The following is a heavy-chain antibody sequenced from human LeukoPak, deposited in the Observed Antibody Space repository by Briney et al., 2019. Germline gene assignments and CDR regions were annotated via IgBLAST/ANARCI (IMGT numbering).Heavy chain of an antibody. J-gene: IGHJ4*02. CDR1: GYTFTDFG. V-gene: IGHV1-18*01. Sequence: ASVKVSCKASGYTFTDFGVSWVRQAPGQGLEWMGWINAYNGNTNYVQKFQGRVTMTTDISTSTAYMELRSLRSDDTAVFYCVRDLGVDTSMIFYDYWGQGTRVTVSS. CDR2: INAYNGNT. CDR3: VRDLGVDTSMIFYDY. D-gene: IGHD5-18*01.